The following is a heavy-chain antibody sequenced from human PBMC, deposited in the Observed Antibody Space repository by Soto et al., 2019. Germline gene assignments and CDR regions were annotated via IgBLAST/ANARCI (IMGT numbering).Heavy chain of an antibody. CDR2: TYYRAKWYN. J-gene: IGHJ6*02. Sequence: WVRQAPGQGLEWLGRTYYRAKWYNDYAVSVKSRITINPDTSKNQFSLQLDSVTPDDTAVYYCTRQRSDSYYYGLDVWGQGTTVTVSS. V-gene: IGHV6-1*01. CDR3: TRQRSDSYYYGLDV.